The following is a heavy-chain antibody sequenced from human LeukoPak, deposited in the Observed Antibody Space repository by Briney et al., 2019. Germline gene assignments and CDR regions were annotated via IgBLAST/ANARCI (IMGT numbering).Heavy chain of an antibody. CDR1: GGSISSYY. Sequence: KPSETLSLTCTVSGGSISSYYWSWIRQPAGQGLEWIGRIYTSGSTNYNPSLKSRVTISVDTSKNQFSLKLSSVPAADTAVYYCARSSSYYDFWSDSEGFDYWGQGTLVTVSS. CDR2: IYTSGST. D-gene: IGHD3-3*01. V-gene: IGHV4-4*07. CDR3: ARSSSYYDFWSDSEGFDY. J-gene: IGHJ4*02.